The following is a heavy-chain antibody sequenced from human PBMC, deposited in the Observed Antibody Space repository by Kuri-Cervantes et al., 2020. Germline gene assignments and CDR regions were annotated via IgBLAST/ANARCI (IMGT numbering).Heavy chain of an antibody. CDR2: MNDSGSA. CDR1: GGSFSGYY. D-gene: IGHD2-2*01. V-gene: IGHV4-34*01. CDR3: ARGGSSTYYYYYYMDV. J-gene: IGHJ6*03. Sequence: SETLSLTCAVYGGSFSGYYWSWIRQPPGKGLEWIGEMNDSGSANYNPSLKSRVTISVDTSKKQFSLKLSSVTAADTAVYYCARGGSSTYYYYYYMDVWGKGTTVTVSS.